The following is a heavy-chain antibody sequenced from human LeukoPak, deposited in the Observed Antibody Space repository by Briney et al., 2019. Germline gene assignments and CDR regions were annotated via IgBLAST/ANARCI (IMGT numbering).Heavy chain of an antibody. J-gene: IGHJ3*02. CDR2: INGDGSNT. D-gene: IGHD4-17*01. CDR3: ARDPVTTVTTSAFDI. Sequence: GGSLRLSCAASGFTFSSHWMHWVRQAPGKGLVWVSRINGDGSNTTYADSVKGRFTISRDNAKNTLYLQMNSLRAEDTAVYYCARDPVTTVTTSAFDIWGQGTMVTVSS. CDR1: GFTFSSHW. V-gene: IGHV3-74*03.